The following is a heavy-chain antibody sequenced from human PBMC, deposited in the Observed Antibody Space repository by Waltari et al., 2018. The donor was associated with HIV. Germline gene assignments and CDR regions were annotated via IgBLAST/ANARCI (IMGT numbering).Heavy chain of an antibody. CDR2: IRSSGSAI. J-gene: IGHJ4*02. V-gene: IGHV3-11*01. Sequence: QVQLVESGGGLVKPGGSLRLSCAASGFTFSDYYMSWISQAPGEGRELVTYIRSSGSAIYYSDSGKGRFTITRDNAKNSLYLQMNSLRAEDTAVYYCARGLGYSSSLYGYWGQGTLVTVSS. CDR1: GFTFSDYY. CDR3: ARGLGYSSSLYGY. D-gene: IGHD6-13*01.